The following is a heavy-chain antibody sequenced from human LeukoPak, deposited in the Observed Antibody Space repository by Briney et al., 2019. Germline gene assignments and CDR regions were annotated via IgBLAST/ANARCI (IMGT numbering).Heavy chain of an antibody. J-gene: IGHJ4*02. CDR3: ARTGDYYGSGSEPYYFDY. D-gene: IGHD3-10*01. CDR1: GFTFSSYG. Sequence: PGRSLRLSCAASGFTFSSYGMHWVRQAPGKGLEWVAVISYDGSNKYYADSVKGRFTISRDNSKNTLYLQMNSLRAEDTAVYYCARTGDYYGSGSEPYYFDYWGQGTLVTVSS. CDR2: ISYDGSNK. V-gene: IGHV3-30*03.